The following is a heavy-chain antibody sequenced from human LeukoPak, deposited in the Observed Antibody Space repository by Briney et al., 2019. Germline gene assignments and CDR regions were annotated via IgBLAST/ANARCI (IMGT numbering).Heavy chain of an antibody. Sequence: QAGGSLRLSCVASGFTFSTSWVTRVRQAPGKGLEWVANIDKHGSGKYYVDSVKGRFAISRDYASNSVFLQMDSLRAEDTSVYYCARDAGWGYYDLWGQGTPVTVSS. CDR1: GFTFSTSW. D-gene: IGHD1-26*01. V-gene: IGHV3-7*01. J-gene: IGHJ4*02. CDR3: ARDAGWGYYDL. CDR2: IDKHGSGK.